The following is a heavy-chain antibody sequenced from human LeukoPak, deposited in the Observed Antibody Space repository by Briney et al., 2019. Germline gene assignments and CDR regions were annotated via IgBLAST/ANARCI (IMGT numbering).Heavy chain of an antibody. V-gene: IGHV3-74*01. CDR1: GFTFSSYW. CDR3: AKGLAAAGAY. Sequence: PGGSLRLSCAASGFTFSSYWMHWVRQAPGKGQVWVSRINSDGSSTSYADSVKGRFTISRDNAKNTLYLQMNSLRAEDTAVYYCAKGLAAAGAYWGQGTLVTVSS. J-gene: IGHJ4*02. D-gene: IGHD6-13*01. CDR2: INSDGSST.